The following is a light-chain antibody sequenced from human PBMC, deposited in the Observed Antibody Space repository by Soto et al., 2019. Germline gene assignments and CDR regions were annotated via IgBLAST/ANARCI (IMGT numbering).Light chain of an antibody. CDR2: GAS. J-gene: IGKJ4*01. CDR3: QQFET. V-gene: IGKV3-20*01. CDR1: QTVGSSF. Sequence: ENVLTQSPATLTLSPGERATLSCRASQTVGSSFLAWYQQKRGQAPRLLIYGASNRATGIPDRFSGSGSGADFTLTINRLEPEDFAVYYCQQFETFGGGTKVGI.